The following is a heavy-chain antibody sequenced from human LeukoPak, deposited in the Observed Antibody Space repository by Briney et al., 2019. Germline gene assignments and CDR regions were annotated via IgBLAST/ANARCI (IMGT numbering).Heavy chain of an antibody. CDR2: FNPNSGAT. V-gene: IGHV1-2*06. D-gene: IGHD6-6*01. CDR3: ARELANFFDY. CDR1: GYTSTAYY. Sequence: GPVQVSCKAPGYTSTAYYMHWVRQAPGHGLEWMGRFNPNSGATNSAKKFQGRVFMTGDTSISTAYMELSSLRSDDTAVYYCARELANFFDYWGQGTLVTVSS. J-gene: IGHJ4*02.